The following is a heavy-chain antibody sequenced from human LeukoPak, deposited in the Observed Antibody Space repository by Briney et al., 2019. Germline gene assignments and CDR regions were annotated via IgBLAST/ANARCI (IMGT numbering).Heavy chain of an antibody. V-gene: IGHV4-39*07. CDR3: ARVVGSIAVAGREVWPTDPYYCYYMDV. CDR2: IYHSGST. J-gene: IGHJ6*03. CDR1: GGSISSGSYY. Sequence: TSETLSLTCTVSGGSISSGSYYWSWIRQPPGKGLEWIGSIYHSGSTYYNPSLKSRVTISVDTSKNQFSLKLSSVTAADTAVYYCARVVGSIAVAGREVWPTDPYYCYYMDVWGKGTTVTVSS. D-gene: IGHD6-19*01.